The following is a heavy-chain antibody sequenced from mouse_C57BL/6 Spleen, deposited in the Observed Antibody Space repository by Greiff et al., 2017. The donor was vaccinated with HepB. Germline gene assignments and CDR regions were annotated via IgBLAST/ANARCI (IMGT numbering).Heavy chain of an antibody. J-gene: IGHJ1*03. Sequence: EVKLEESGPELVKPGASVKISCKASGYSFTGYYMNWVKQSPEKSLEWIGEINPSTGGTTYNQKFKAKATLTVDKSSSTAYMQLKSLTSEDSAVYYCARKGYSNYVYWYFDVWGTGTTVTVSS. CDR2: INPSTGGT. D-gene: IGHD2-5*01. CDR3: ARKGYSNYVYWYFDV. CDR1: GYSFTGYY. V-gene: IGHV1-42*01.